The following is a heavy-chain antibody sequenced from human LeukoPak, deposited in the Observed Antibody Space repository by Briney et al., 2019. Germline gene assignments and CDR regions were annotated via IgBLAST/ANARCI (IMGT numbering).Heavy chain of an antibody. Sequence: PGGSLRLSCAASGFTFYDYGMSWVRQAPGKGLEWVSGINWNGGRTDYADSVKGRFTISRDNAKKSLYVQMNSLRAEDTALYYCAREYYGSGSYYNVGYWGQGTLVTVSS. D-gene: IGHD3-10*01. V-gene: IGHV3-20*04. J-gene: IGHJ4*02. CDR2: INWNGGRT. CDR1: GFTFYDYG. CDR3: AREYYGSGSYYNVGY.